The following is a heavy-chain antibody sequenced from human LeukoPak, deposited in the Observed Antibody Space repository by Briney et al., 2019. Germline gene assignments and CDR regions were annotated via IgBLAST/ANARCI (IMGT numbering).Heavy chain of an antibody. V-gene: IGHV3-7*03. CDR2: IKQEGNEK. CDR1: GFTFSSYW. CDR3: ARGGSVWYSSFDM. D-gene: IGHD6-19*01. J-gene: IGHJ3*02. Sequence: GGSLRLSCVASGFTFSSYWMNWVRQPPGKGLEWVANIKQEGNEKYYVDFVKGRFTISRDNAEGSLYLQMDSLRAEDTAVYYCARGGSVWYSSFDMWGQGTMVAVSS.